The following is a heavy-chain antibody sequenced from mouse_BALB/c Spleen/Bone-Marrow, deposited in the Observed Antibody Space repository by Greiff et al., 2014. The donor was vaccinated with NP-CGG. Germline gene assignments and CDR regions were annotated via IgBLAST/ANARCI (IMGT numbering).Heavy chain of an antibody. D-gene: IGHD1-1*02. CDR1: GYTFSSYW. CDR3: ASFYGRFAY. V-gene: IGHV1-9*01. J-gene: IGHJ3*01. CDR2: ILPGSGST. Sequence: VQLQQSGAELMEPGASVKISCKATGYTFSSYWIEWVKQRPGHGLEWIGEILPGSGSTNYNEKFKGKATFTADTSSNTAYMQLSSLTSEDSAVYYCASFYGRFAYWGQGTLVTVSA.